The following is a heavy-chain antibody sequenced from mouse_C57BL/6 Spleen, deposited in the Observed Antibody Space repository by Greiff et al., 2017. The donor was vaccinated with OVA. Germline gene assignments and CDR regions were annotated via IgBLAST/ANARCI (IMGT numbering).Heavy chain of an antibody. V-gene: IGHV1-55*01. J-gene: IGHJ4*01. CDR2: IYPGSGST. Sequence: QVQLQQPGAELVKPGASVKMSCKASGYTFTSYWITWVKQRPGQGLEWIGDIYPGSGSTNYNEKFKSKATLTVDTSSSTAYMQLSCLTSEDSSFYYCASIYSDYHYAMDYWGQGTSVTVSS. CDR3: ASIYSDYHYAMDY. D-gene: IGHD2-4*01. CDR1: GYTFTSYW.